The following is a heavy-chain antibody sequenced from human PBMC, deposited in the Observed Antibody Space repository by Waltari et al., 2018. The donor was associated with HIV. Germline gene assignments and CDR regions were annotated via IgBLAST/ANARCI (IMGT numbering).Heavy chain of an antibody. Sequence: QVQLVESGGGVVQPGGSLRLSCAASGFAFKHFAMHWVRQAPGKGLEWVAVISYDGDQYYADSVKGRFTISRDNSKKSLFLQMSSLRPEDSAVYYCAKVAGRSGSYSHYYYGMDVWGQGTTVTVS. J-gene: IGHJ6*02. CDR1: GFAFKHFA. D-gene: IGHD1-26*01. V-gene: IGHV3-30*18. CDR2: ISYDGDQ. CDR3: AKVAGRSGSYSHYYYGMDV.